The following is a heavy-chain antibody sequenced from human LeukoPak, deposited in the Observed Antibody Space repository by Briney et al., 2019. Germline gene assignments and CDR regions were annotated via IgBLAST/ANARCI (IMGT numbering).Heavy chain of an antibody. CDR1: GGSIISYY. J-gene: IGHJ4*02. Sequence: SETLSLTCTVSGGSIISYYWSWIRQPAGKGLELIGRIYSSGRTDYSPSLRSRVTISVDKFKNQFSLKMRSVTAADTAVYYCVGGLPPPGSHYALTDYWGQGTLVTVSS. D-gene: IGHD3-10*01. CDR3: VGGLPPPGSHYALTDY. V-gene: IGHV4-4*07. CDR2: IYSSGRT.